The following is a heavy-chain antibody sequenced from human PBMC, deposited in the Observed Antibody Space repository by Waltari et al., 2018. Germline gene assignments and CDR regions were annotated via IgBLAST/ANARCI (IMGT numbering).Heavy chain of an antibody. J-gene: IGHJ6*03. D-gene: IGHD6-19*01. Sequence: QVQLQESGPGLVKPSQTLSLTCTVSAGSISSGSYYWSWIRQPAGKGLEWIGRIYTSGSTNYSPSLKSRVTISVDTPKNQFSLKLSSVTAADTAVYYCARDVVAGNYYYYYMDVWGKGTTVTVSS. V-gene: IGHV4-61*02. CDR2: IYTSGST. CDR3: ARDVVAGNYYYYYMDV. CDR1: AGSISSGSYY.